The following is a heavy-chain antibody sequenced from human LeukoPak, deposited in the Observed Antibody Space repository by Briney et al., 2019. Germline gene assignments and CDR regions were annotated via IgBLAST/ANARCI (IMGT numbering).Heavy chain of an antibody. J-gene: IGHJ4*02. CDR2: ISWDGGST. CDR3: AKDITKGSGWYGGVDY. D-gene: IGHD6-19*01. V-gene: IGHV3-43*01. Sequence: GGSLRLSCAASGFTFDDYTMHWVRQAPGKGLEWVSLISWDGGSTYYADSVKGRFTISRDNSKNSLYLQMNSLRTEDTALYYCAKDITKGSGWYGGVDYWGQGTLVTVSS. CDR1: GFTFDDYT.